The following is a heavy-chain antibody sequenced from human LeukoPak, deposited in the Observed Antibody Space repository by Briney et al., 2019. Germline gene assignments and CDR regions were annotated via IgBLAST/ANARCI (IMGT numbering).Heavy chain of an antibody. CDR3: ARHAGGYSNYYFDY. V-gene: IGHV4-39*01. J-gene: IGHJ4*02. D-gene: IGHD5-12*01. CDR1: GGSSRSRNFY. Sequence: SETLSLTCTVSGGSSRSRNFYWGWIRQPPGKGLEWIGSMYYSGSTYYNPSLQSRVTISVDTSNNQFSLRLSSVTAADTAVYYCARHAGGYSNYYFDYWGQGTLVTVSS. CDR2: MYYSGST.